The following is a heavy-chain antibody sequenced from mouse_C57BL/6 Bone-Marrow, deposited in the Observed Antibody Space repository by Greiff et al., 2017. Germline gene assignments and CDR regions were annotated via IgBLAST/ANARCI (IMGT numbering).Heavy chain of an antibody. CDR1: GYTFTGYY. Sequence: EVQLQQSGPVLVKPGASVKMSCKASGYTFTGYYMNWVKQSHGRGLEWIGVINPYNGGTSYNQKFKGKATLTVDKSSSTAYMELNSLTSEDSAVYYCARWITTVVAKDYCDDWGQGTTLTVSS. CDR2: INPYNGGT. D-gene: IGHD1-1*01. CDR3: ARWITTVVAKDYCDD. J-gene: IGHJ2*01. V-gene: IGHV1-19*01.